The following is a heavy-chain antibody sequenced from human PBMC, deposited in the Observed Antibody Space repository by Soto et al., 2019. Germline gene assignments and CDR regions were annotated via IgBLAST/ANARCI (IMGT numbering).Heavy chain of an antibody. D-gene: IGHD6-19*01. V-gene: IGHV1-46*01. CDR1: GYPFTSYY. CDR2: INVSDGST. CDR3: AREAAVAGTAFDH. Sequence: QVQLAQSGAEVKKPWASVKVSCKASGYPFTSYYLHWVRQAPGQGPEWMGRINVSDGSTRYAQNFQGRVTMTRDTSTTTVYMELSPLRSDDTAVYYCAREAAVAGTAFDHWGQGTLVTVSS. J-gene: IGHJ5*02.